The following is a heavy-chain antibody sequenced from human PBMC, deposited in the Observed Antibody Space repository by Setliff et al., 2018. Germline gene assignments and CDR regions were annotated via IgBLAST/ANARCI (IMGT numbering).Heavy chain of an antibody. V-gene: IGHV1-18*01. CDR2: ISPHSGNV. J-gene: IGHJ4*02. D-gene: IGHD2-8*01. CDR3: ARLVRYCTKTTCQTLSGAEV. Sequence: GASVKVSCKASGYTFTNYGVNWVRQAPGQGLGWLGWISPHSGNVYSAPKVQGRVTLTTDTSTYTAYMELRNLQSDDTAVYYCARLVRYCTKTTCQTLSGAEVWGQGTLVTVSS. CDR1: GYTFTNYG.